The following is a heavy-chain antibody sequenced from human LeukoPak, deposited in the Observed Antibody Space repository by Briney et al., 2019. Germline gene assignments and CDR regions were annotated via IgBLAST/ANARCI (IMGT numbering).Heavy chain of an antibody. CDR1: GFTFSSYA. CDR2: ISGSGGST. CDR3: ANNYDFWSGYPSPPDY. D-gene: IGHD3-3*01. V-gene: IGHV3-23*01. J-gene: IGHJ4*02. Sequence: GRSLRLSCAASGFTFSSYAMSWVRQAPGKGLEWVSAISGSGGSTYYADSVKGRFTISRDNSKNTLYLQMNSLRAEDTAVYYCANNYDFWSGYPSPPDYWGQGTLVTVSS.